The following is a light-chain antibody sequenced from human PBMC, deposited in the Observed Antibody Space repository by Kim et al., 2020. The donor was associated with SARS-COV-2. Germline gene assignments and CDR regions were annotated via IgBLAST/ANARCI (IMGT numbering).Light chain of an antibody. CDR3: NSRYSNDNVV. J-gene: IGLJ2*01. CDR1: SLRSYY. Sequence: VALGQTVRITCKGDSLRSYYATGFQQKPGQAPILVIYGKNNRPSGIPDRFSGSSSGNTASLTITGTQAGDEADYYCNSRYSNDNVVFGGGTQLTVL. CDR2: GKN. V-gene: IGLV3-19*01.